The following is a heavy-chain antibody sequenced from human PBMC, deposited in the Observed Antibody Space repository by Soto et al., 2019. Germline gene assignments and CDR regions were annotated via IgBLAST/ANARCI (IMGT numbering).Heavy chain of an antibody. CDR1: GASITCSCY. CDR2: FSLSGTT. Sequence: PSETLSLTCTVSGASITCSCYWSWIRQPAGKGLEWIGRFSLSGTTNYNPSLRSRVTMSADVSKNQFSLRLTSVNAADTDLYYCARGMTPPGAPAWYYFDSWGQGTLVTVSS. V-gene: IGHV4-4*07. D-gene: IGHD2-8*02. J-gene: IGHJ4*02. CDR3: ARGMTPPGAPAWYYFDS.